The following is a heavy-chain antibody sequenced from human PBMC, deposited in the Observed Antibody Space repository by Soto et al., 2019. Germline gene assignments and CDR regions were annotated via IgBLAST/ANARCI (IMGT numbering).Heavy chain of an antibody. CDR3: ARDQEIARGFLEWSPSDAFDI. CDR2: INPSGGST. Sequence: ASVKVSCKASGYTFTSYYMHWVRQAPGQGLEWMGIINPSGGSTSYAQKFQGRVTMTRDTSTSTVYMELSSLRSEDTAVYYCARDQEIARGFLEWSPSDAFDIWGQGTMVTVSS. CDR1: GYTFTSYY. J-gene: IGHJ3*02. D-gene: IGHD3-3*01. V-gene: IGHV1-46*03.